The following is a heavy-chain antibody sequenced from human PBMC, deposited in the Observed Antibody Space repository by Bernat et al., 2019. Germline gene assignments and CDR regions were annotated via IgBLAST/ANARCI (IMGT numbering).Heavy chain of an antibody. CDR2: ISYDGSNK. CDR3: ARDWSFYGSFDY. Sequence: QVQLVESGGGVVQPGRSLRLSCAASGFTFSSYAMHWVRQAPGKGLEWVAVISYDGSNKYYADSVKGRFTITRDNSKSTLKIQMSSLGAEDTAVYYCARDWSFYGSFDYWGQGTLVTVSS. D-gene: IGHD2/OR15-2a*01. V-gene: IGHV3-30*07. J-gene: IGHJ4*02. CDR1: GFTFSSYA.